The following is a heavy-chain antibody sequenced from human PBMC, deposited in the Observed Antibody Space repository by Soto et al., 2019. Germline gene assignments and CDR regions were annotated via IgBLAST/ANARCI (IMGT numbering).Heavy chain of an antibody. CDR1: GFSFSDYS. CDR3: ARDLHQILSHKHDYYYLDA. CDR2: ISNTAITD. Sequence: QVQLVESGGDLVKPGGSLRLSCVASGFSFSDYSMTWMRQAPGGGLDFVAFISNTAITDYYADSVMGRFTISRDNARNSVYLQMDSLRVEDAAVYYCARDLHQILSHKHDYYYLDAWGTGTPVTVSS. V-gene: IGHV3-11*01. J-gene: IGHJ6*03. D-gene: IGHD2-2*01.